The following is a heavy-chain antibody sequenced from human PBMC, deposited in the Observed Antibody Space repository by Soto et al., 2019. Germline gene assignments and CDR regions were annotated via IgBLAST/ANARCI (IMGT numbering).Heavy chain of an antibody. J-gene: IGHJ4*02. Sequence: EVQLVESGGGLVQSGGSLRLSCAASGFTFSNYWMVWVRQAPGKGLVWVSRINNDGTGIRYADSVKGRFTISRDNVKNTLYLQMNSLRVEDKAVYYCATSPSVPGNDWGQGTLVTVSS. CDR3: ATSPSVPGND. CDR1: GFTFSNYW. D-gene: IGHD1-1*01. CDR2: INNDGTGI. V-gene: IGHV3-74*01.